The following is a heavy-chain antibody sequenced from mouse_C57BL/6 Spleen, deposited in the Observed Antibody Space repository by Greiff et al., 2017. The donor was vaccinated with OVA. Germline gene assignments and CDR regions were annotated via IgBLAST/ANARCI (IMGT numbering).Heavy chain of an antibody. CDR1: GLPLTSHA. J-gene: IGHJ4*01. V-gene: IGHV2-9-1*01. D-gene: IGHD3-2*02. CDR2: IWTGGGT. Sequence: VQPAELGPGPVAPSQSLSITCTVSGLPLTSHAITRVRQPPGTGLEWLGVIWTGGGTNYNSALKSRLSISKDNSKSQVFLKMNSLQTDDAARYYCARETAEATDAMDYWGQGTSVTVSS. CDR3: ARETAEATDAMDY.